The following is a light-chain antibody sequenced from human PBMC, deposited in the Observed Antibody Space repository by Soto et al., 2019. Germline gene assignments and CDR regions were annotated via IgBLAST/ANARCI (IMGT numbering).Light chain of an antibody. CDR3: SSYTSSSTYV. CDR1: SSDVGGYNY. V-gene: IGLV2-14*01. J-gene: IGLJ1*01. Sequence: QSVLTQPASVSGSPGQSITISCTGTSSDVGGYNYVSWYQQDPGKAPKLMIYDVSNRLSGVSNRFSGSKSGNTASLTISGLQAEDEADYYCSSYTSSSTYVFGTGTKLTVL. CDR2: DVS.